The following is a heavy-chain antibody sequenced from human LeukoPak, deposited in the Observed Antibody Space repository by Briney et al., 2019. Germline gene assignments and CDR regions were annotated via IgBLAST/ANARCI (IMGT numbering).Heavy chain of an antibody. D-gene: IGHD4-23*01. J-gene: IGHJ4*02. CDR1: GFTFDDYA. Sequence: GRSLRLFCAASGFTFDDYAMHWVRQAPGKGLEWVSGISWNSGSIGYADSVKGRFTISRDNAKNSLYLQMNSLRAEDMALYYCAKDLYGGNSGVFDYWGQGTLVTVSS. V-gene: IGHV3-9*03. CDR2: ISWNSGSI. CDR3: AKDLYGGNSGVFDY.